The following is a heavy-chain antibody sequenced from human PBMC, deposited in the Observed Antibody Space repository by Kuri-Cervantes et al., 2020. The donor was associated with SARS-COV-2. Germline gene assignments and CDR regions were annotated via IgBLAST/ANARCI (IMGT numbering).Heavy chain of an antibody. CDR1: GSSVSSPNY. CDR3: ATLPGRGDYYTSGTVSDN. J-gene: IGHJ4*02. V-gene: IGHV4-38-2*02. CDR2: INHSGST. Sequence: SETLSLTCTVSGSSVSSPNYWGWLRQPPGKGLEWIGEINHSGSTNYNPSLKSRVTISVDTSKNQFSLKLSSVTAADTAVYYCATLPGRGDYYTSGTVSDNWGQGTLVTVSS. D-gene: IGHD3-10*01.